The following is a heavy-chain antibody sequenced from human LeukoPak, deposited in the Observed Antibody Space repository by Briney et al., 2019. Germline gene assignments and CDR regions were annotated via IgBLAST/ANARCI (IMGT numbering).Heavy chain of an antibody. CDR2: ILNDGSQE. D-gene: IGHD3-16*01. J-gene: IGHJ3*02. V-gene: IGHV3-33*01. CDR1: GFTFSNYG. Sequence: PGGSLRLSCAASGFTFSNYGMHWVRQAPGKGLEWVAVILNDGSQEKYADSVKGRFTISRDNSKNTLFLQMNSLRAEDTAVYYCSRDDALGDNALDIWGQGTMVTVSS. CDR3: SRDDALGDNALDI.